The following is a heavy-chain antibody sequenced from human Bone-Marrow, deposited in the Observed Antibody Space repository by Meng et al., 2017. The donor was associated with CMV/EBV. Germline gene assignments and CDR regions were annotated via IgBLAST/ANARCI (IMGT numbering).Heavy chain of an antibody. Sequence: GGSLRLSCAASGFTFSSYAMSWVRQAPGKGLEWVSAISGSGGSTYYADSVKGRFTISRDNSKYKLYLQMNSLRAEDTAAYYCARVLQLVGDAFDNWGQGTMVTASS. CDR2: ISGSGGST. J-gene: IGHJ3*02. CDR1: GFTFSSYA. CDR3: ARVLQLVGDAFDN. V-gene: IGHV3-23*01. D-gene: IGHD1-26*01.